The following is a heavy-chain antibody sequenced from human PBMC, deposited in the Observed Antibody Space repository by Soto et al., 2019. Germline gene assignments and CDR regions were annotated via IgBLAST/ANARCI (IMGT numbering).Heavy chain of an antibody. CDR2: IYSSEYT. CDR1: GGSISSYF. Sequence: SETLSLTCTVSGGSISSYFWSWIRQPPGKGLEWIGYIYSSEYTDYNPSLKSRVTISVDTSKDQFSLQLKSVTAADTAVYYCARGSGYYYWDDYWGQGTLVTVSS. CDR3: ARGSGYYYWDDY. J-gene: IGHJ4*02. D-gene: IGHD3-22*01. V-gene: IGHV4-59*08.